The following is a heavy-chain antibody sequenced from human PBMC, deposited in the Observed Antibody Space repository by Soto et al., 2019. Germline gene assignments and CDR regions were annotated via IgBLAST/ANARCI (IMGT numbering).Heavy chain of an antibody. CDR1: GYTFTSYD. D-gene: IGHD5-18*01. J-gene: IGHJ3*02. Sequence: ASVKVSCKASGYTFTSYDINWVRQATGQGLEWMGWMNPNSGNTGYAQKFQGRVTMTRNTSISIAYMELSSLRSEDTAVYYCARRHLESGYSYGYAFDIWGQGTMVTVSS. V-gene: IGHV1-8*02. CDR2: MNPNSGNT. CDR3: ARRHLESGYSYGYAFDI.